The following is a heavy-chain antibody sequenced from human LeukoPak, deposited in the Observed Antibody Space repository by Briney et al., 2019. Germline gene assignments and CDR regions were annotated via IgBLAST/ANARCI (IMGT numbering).Heavy chain of an antibody. CDR1: GFTFSDYY. D-gene: IGHD3-3*01. CDR3: AREARDRITIFGVVSPQGKAFDI. V-gene: IGHV3-11*01. Sequence: GGSLRLSCAASGFTFSDYYMSRIRQAPGKGLEWVSYISSSGSTIYYADSVKGRFTISRDSAKNSLYLQMNSLRAEDTAVYYCAREARDRITIFGVVSPQGKAFDIWGQGTMVTVSS. J-gene: IGHJ3*02. CDR2: ISSSGSTI.